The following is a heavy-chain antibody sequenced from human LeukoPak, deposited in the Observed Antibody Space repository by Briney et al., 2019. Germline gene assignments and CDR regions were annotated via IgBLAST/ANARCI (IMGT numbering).Heavy chain of an antibody. J-gene: IGHJ4*02. Sequence: PGGSLRLSCGASGFTFSNYWMSWVRQAPGKGLEWVANLNEDGSDKKYVDSVKGRFTISRDNDKNSLSLQMNRLRAEDTAVYYCARRDTRGWYFYDYWGQGALVAVS. CDR1: GFTFSNYW. D-gene: IGHD6-19*01. CDR3: ARRDTRGWYFYDY. V-gene: IGHV3-7*01. CDR2: LNEDGSDK.